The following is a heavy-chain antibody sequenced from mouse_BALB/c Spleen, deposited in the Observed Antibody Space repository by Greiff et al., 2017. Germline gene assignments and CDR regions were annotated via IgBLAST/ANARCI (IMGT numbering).Heavy chain of an antibody. Sequence: EVMLVESGGGLVKPGGSLKLSCAASGFTFSSYAMSWVRQTPEKRLEWVASISSGGSTYYPDSVKGRFTISRDNARNILYLQMSSLKSEDTALYYCARHSYGSSYAWFAYWGQGTLVTVSA. V-gene: IGHV5-6-5*01. J-gene: IGHJ3*01. CDR1: GFTFSSYA. CDR2: ISSGGST. CDR3: ARHSYGSSYAWFAY. D-gene: IGHD1-1*01.